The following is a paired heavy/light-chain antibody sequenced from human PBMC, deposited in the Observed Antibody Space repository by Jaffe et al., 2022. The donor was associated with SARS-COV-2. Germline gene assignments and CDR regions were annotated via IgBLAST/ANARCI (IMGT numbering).Heavy chain of an antibody. CDR2: IYYSGST. Sequence: QVQLQESGPGLVKPSQTLSLTCTVSGGSISSGDYYWSWIRQPPGKGLEWIGYIYYSGSTYYNPSLKSRVTISVDTSKNQFSLKLSSVTAADTAVYYCARAPPADSYGYYFDYWGQGTLVTVSS. V-gene: IGHV4-30-4*01. CDR1: GGSISSGDYY. D-gene: IGHD5-18*01. CDR3: ARAPPADSYGYYFDY. J-gene: IGHJ4*02.
Light chain of an antibody. CDR2: KDS. CDR1: ALPKQY. CDR3: QSADSSGTYRVV. J-gene: IGLJ2*01. V-gene: IGLV3-25*03. Sequence: SYELTQPPSVSVSPGQTARITCSGDALPKQYAYWYQQKPGQAPVLVIYKDSERPSGIPERFSGSSSGTTVTLTISGVQAEDEADYYCQSADSSGTYRVVFGGGTKLTVL.